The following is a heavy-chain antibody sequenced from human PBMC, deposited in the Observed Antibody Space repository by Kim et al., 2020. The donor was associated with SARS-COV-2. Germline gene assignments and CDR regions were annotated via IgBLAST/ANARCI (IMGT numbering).Heavy chain of an antibody. D-gene: IGHD3-22*01. V-gene: IGHV4-39*01. Sequence: SETLSLTCTVSGGSFSSGSHFWGWFRQPPGRGLEWIGSIFYTGSTHYSPSLKSRVTISLDTSKSQFSLQLTSVTAADTAVYYCAKHPAYYFDDHGDNDYWGQGTLVTVSS. J-gene: IGHJ4*02. CDR3: AKHPAYYFDDHGDNDY. CDR1: GGSFSSGSHF. CDR2: IFYTGST.